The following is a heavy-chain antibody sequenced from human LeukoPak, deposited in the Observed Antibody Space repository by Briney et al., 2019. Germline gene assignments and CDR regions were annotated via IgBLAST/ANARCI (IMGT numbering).Heavy chain of an antibody. D-gene: IGHD3-22*01. CDR2: ISSSGSTI. Sequence: GGSLRLSCAASGFTFSDYYMSWIRQAPGKGLEWVSYISSSGSTIYYADSVKGRFTISRDNAKNSLYLQMNSLRAEDTAVYYCARPSYDSSGYHYAVFYWGQGTLVTVSS. CDR1: GFTFSDYY. V-gene: IGHV3-11*04. J-gene: IGHJ4*02. CDR3: ARPSYDSSGYHYAVFY.